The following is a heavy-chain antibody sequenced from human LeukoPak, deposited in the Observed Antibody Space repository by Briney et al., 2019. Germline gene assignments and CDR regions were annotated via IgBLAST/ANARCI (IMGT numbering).Heavy chain of an antibody. CDR2: IYWNDDK. Sequence: ESGPTLVNPTQTLTLTCTFSGFSLSTSGVGVGWIRQPPGKALEWLALIYWNDDKRYSPSLKSRLTITKDTSENQVVLTMTNMDPVDTATYYCAHIHMATITLDYWGQGTLVTVSS. CDR1: GFSLSTSGVG. CDR3: AHIHMATITLDY. J-gene: IGHJ4*02. D-gene: IGHD5-24*01. V-gene: IGHV2-5*01.